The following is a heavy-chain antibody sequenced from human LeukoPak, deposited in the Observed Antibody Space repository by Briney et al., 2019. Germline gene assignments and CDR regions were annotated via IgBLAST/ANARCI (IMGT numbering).Heavy chain of an antibody. Sequence: GRSLRLSCAASGFTFSSYGMHWVRQAPGKGLEWVAVIWYDGSNKYYADSVKGRFTISRDNSKNTLYLQMNSLRAEDTAVYYCARQLLAQAFDYWGQGTLVTVSS. CDR3: ARQLLAQAFDY. CDR1: GFTFSSYG. V-gene: IGHV3-33*01. CDR2: IWYDGSNK. D-gene: IGHD2-2*01. J-gene: IGHJ4*02.